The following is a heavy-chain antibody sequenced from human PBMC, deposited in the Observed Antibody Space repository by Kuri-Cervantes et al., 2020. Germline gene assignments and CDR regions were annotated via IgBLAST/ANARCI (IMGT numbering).Heavy chain of an antibody. Sequence: ASVKVSCKASGYTFTNYDINWVRQATGQGLEWLGWMNPNSGDTGYAQRFQGRVTMTRNTSISTAYMELSSLRSEDTAVYYCARGVRGYSYGPNWFDPWGQGTLVTVPS. CDR3: ARGVRGYSYGPNWFDP. V-gene: IGHV1-8*01. D-gene: IGHD5-18*01. J-gene: IGHJ5*02. CDR1: GYTFTNYD. CDR2: MNPNSGDT.